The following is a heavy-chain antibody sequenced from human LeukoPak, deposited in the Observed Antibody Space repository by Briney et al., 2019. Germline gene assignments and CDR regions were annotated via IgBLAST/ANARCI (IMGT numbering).Heavy chain of an antibody. CDR3: ASRIVGLNY. CDR1: GGSISSSSYY. Sequence: SETLSLTCTVSGGSISSSSYYWGWIRQPPGKGLEWIGSIYYSGSTYYNPSLKSRVTISVDTSKDQFSLKLSSVTAADTAVYYCASRIVGLNYWGQGTLVTVSS. CDR2: IYYSGST. V-gene: IGHV4-39*07. D-gene: IGHD3-22*01. J-gene: IGHJ4*02.